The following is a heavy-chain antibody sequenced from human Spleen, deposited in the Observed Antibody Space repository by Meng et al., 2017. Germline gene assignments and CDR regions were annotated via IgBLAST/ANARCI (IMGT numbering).Heavy chain of an antibody. CDR2: IKEDGSKT. D-gene: IGHD2-15*01. Sequence: GESLKISCAASGFTFSSYSMNWVRQAPGKGLEWVANIKEDGSKTYYVDSVKGRFTISRDNAKNSLYLQMNSLRAEDTAVYYCAREGGICSGDRCYAVFYGMDVWGQGTTVTVSS. J-gene: IGHJ6*02. CDR3: AREGGICSGDRCYAVFYGMDV. CDR1: GFTFSSYS. V-gene: IGHV3-7*01.